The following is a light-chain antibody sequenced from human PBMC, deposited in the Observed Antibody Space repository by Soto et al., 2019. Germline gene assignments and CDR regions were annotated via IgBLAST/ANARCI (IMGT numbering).Light chain of an antibody. J-gene: IGKJ1*01. CDR2: GAS. CDR3: QRYDNWPT. CDR1: QSISSTH. V-gene: IGKV3-20*01. Sequence: EIVLTQSPDTLSLSTGERATLSCRASQSISSTHLVWYQQKPGQAPSLLIFGASSRATGIPDRFSGSRSGTDFTLTISSLQSEDFAVYYCQRYDNWPTFGQGTKVDIK.